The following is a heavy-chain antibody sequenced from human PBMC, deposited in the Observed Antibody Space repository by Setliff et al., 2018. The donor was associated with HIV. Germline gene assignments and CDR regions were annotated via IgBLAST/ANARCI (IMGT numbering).Heavy chain of an antibody. J-gene: IGHJ4*02. CDR2: ITSTSRYI. CDR3: ARDAYGDSYFDY. CDR1: GFSFGNHW. D-gene: IGHD4-17*01. V-gene: IGHV3-21*01. Sequence: PGGSLRLSCGASGFSFGNHWMYWVRQAPGKGLEWVSSITSTSRYIDYADSLRGRFTISRDNARNSLYLHLRALGAEDTAIYYCARDAYGDSYFDYWGQGTLVTVSS.